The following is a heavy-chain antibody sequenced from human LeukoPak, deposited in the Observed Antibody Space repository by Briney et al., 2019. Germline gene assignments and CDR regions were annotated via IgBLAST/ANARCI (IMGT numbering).Heavy chain of an antibody. Sequence: HGVSLRLSCAASGFTFSSYWMSWVRQAPGKGLEWVANIKEDGSEKYYVDSMKGRFTISRDNAKNSLYLQMDSLRAEDTAVYYCARDGGGYDVWGQGTLVTVSS. J-gene: IGHJ4*02. V-gene: IGHV3-7*01. CDR3: ARDGGGYDV. CDR2: IKEDGSEK. D-gene: IGHD5-12*01. CDR1: GFTFSSYW.